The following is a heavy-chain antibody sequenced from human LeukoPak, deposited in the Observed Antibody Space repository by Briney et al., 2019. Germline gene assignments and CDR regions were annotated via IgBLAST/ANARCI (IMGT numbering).Heavy chain of an antibody. Sequence: NPSETLSLTCTVWGGSISSYYWSWIRQPAGKGLEWIGRIYTSGSTNYNPSLKSRVTMSVDTSKNQFSLKLSSVTAADTAVYYCGRDSDGGNGLYGGFDHWGQGTLVTVSS. J-gene: IGHJ4*02. D-gene: IGHD4-23*01. V-gene: IGHV4-4*07. CDR1: GGSISSYY. CDR3: GRDSDGGNGLYGGFDH. CDR2: IYTSGST.